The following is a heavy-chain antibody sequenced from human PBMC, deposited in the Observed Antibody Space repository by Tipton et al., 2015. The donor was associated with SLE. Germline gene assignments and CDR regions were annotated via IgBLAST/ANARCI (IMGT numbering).Heavy chain of an antibody. CDR3: ARGRMGIFGVVIAVFDN. CDR2: INHSGST. V-gene: IGHV4-34*01. CDR1: GGSFSGYY. Sequence: TLSLTCAVYGGSFSGYYWSWIRQPPGKGLEWIGEINHSGSTTYNPSLKSRVTISVDTSKNQFSLKLSSVTAADTAVYYCARGRMGIFGVVIAVFDNWGQGTLPTVSS. J-gene: IGHJ4*02. D-gene: IGHD3-3*01.